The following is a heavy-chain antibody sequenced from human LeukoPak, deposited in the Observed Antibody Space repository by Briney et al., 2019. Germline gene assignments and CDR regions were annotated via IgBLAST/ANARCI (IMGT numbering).Heavy chain of an antibody. Sequence: GGSLRLSCAASGFTFSSYAMSWVRQAPGKGLEWVSGISGSGSSTHYADAVKGRYTISRDNSNNVLYLQMNSLRVEDTAVYYCADFYWGQGTLVTVSS. V-gene: IGHV3-23*01. CDR1: GFTFSSYA. J-gene: IGHJ4*02. CDR2: ISGSGSST. CDR3: ADFY.